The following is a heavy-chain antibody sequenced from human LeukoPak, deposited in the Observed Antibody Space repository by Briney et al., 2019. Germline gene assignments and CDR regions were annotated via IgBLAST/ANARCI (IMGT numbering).Heavy chain of an antibody. V-gene: IGHV1-2*02. CDR1: GYTFTGYY. CDR2: INPNSGGT. Sequence: ASVKVSCKASGYTFTGYYMHWVRQAPGQGLEWMGWINPNSGGTNYAQKFQGRVTMTRDTSISTAYMELSRLRSDDTAVYYCAREDVYVWGSYRYYGPFDYWGQATLVTVSS. J-gene: IGHJ4*02. CDR3: AREDVYVWGSYRYYGPFDY. D-gene: IGHD3-16*02.